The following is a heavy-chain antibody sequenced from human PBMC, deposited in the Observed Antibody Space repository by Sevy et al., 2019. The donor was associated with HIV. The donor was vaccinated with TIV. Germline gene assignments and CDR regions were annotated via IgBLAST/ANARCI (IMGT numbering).Heavy chain of an antibody. Sequence: GGSLRLSCTVSGFSLSTYAMTWVRQTSGKGLEWVSSISDSGTSTYYADSLKGRLTTSRDTYQNTLLLQMNSLRAEDTALYFCTRDSGGSTVDTLQYWGQGTLVTVSS. CDR1: GFSLSTYA. CDR2: ISDSGTST. D-gene: IGHD4-17*01. J-gene: IGHJ4*02. CDR3: TRDSGGSTVDTLQY. V-gene: IGHV3-23*01.